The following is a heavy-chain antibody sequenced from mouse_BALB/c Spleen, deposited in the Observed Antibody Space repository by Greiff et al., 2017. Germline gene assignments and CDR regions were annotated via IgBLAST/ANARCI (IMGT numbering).Heavy chain of an antibody. CDR2: IDPENGNT. J-gene: IGHJ4*01. D-gene: IGHD2-10*02. CDR1: GFNIKDYY. CDR3: ALYGNYAMDY. V-gene: IGHV14-1*02. Sequence: VHVKQSGAELVRPGALVKLSCKASGFNIKDYYMHWVKQRPEQGLEWIGWIDPENGNTIYDPKFQGKASITADTSSNTAYLQLSSLTSEDTAVYYCALYGNYAMDYWGQGTSVTVSS.